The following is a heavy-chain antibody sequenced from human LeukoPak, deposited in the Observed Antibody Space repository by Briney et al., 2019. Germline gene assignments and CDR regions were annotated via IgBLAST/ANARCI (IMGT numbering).Heavy chain of an antibody. CDR2: ISAYNGNT. Sequence: ASVKVSCKASGYTFTSYGISWVRQAPGQGLEWMGWISAYNGNTNYAQKLQGRVTMTTDTSTSTAYMELRSLRSDDTAVYYCAREGPKYYDFWSGYYTNWFDPWGQGTLVTVSS. CDR1: GYTFTSYG. V-gene: IGHV1-18*01. D-gene: IGHD3-3*01. CDR3: AREGPKYYDFWSGYYTNWFDP. J-gene: IGHJ5*02.